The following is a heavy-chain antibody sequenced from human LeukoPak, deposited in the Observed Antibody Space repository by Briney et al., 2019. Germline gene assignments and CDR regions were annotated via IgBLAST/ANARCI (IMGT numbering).Heavy chain of an antibody. V-gene: IGHV3-33*01. CDR1: GFTFSSYG. CDR3: VTRYYGSGSQKTFDY. D-gene: IGHD3-10*01. J-gene: IGHJ4*02. Sequence: GGSLRLSCAASGFTFSSYGMHWVRQAPGKGLELVAVIWYDGSNKYYADSVNGRFTISRDNSKNTLYLQMNSLRAEDTAVYYCVTRYYGSGSQKTFDYWGQGTLVTVSS. CDR2: IWYDGSNK.